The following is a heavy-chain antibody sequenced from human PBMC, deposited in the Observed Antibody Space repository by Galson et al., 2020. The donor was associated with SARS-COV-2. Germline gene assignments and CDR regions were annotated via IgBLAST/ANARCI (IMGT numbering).Heavy chain of an antibody. D-gene: IGHD3-3*02. CDR1: GGSFNTFY. J-gene: IGHJ4*02. V-gene: IGHV4-34*01. Sequence: SETLSLTCALKGGSFNTFYWSWVRQSPGKGLEWIGDINQSGTTNYSPSLKSRVTISVDPSKSQFSLDLTSVTAADTAVYYCARIYQQQKLPGHGDWGQGTLVTVSS. CDR3: ARIYQQQKLPGHGD. CDR2: INQSGTT.